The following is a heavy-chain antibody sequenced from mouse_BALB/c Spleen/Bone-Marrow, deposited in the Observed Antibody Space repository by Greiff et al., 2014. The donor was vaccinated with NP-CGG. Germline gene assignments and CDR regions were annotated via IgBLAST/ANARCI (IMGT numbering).Heavy chain of an antibody. CDR2: IYPGGGYT. CDR1: GYTFTNYW. Sequence: VKLVESGAELVRPGTSVKMSCKAAGYTFTNYWIGWVKQRPGHGLEWIGDIYPGGGYTNYDEKFKGKATLTADTSSSTAYMQLSSLTSEDSAIYYCARGYGSSSYDTDHWGQGTSVTVSS. V-gene: IGHV1-63*02. CDR3: ARGYGSSSYDTDH. D-gene: IGHD1-1*01. J-gene: IGHJ4*01.